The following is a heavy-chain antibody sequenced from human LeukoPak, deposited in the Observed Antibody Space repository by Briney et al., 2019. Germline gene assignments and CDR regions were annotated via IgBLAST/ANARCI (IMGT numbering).Heavy chain of an antibody. Sequence: ASVKVSCKASGYTFTGYYMHWVRQAPGQGLEWMGWINPNNGGTKYVQKFQGRVTMTRDTSISTAYMQLSRLRSDDTAVYYCARELTLGYSSGWYDYWGQGTLVTVSS. D-gene: IGHD6-19*01. CDR2: INPNNGGT. CDR1: GYTFTGYY. CDR3: ARELTLGYSSGWYDY. J-gene: IGHJ4*02. V-gene: IGHV1-2*02.